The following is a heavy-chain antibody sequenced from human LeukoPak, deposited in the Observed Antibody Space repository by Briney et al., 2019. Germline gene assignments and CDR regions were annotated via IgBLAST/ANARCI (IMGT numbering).Heavy chain of an antibody. CDR2: IYYSGST. D-gene: IGHD1/OR15-1a*01. Sequence: SETLSLTCTVSGGSISSSSYYWGWIRQPPGKGLDWIGNIYYSGSTYYNPSLKSRVTISVDTSKNQFSLKLTSVTAADTAVYYCARNNIGTRTYDYWGQGTLVTVSS. V-gene: IGHV4-39*01. CDR1: GGSISSSSYY. CDR3: ARNNIGTRTYDY. J-gene: IGHJ4*02.